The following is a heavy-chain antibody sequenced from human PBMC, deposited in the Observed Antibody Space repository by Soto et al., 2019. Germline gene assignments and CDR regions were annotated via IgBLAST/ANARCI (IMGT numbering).Heavy chain of an antibody. Sequence: QVQLVQSGAEVKEPGSSVKVSCKATGDLFNNYAFTWVLQDPGPGLEWMGRSSPLFSTTNYAQKFQGRVTIGADELTNIVYLEVSNLESEDTARYYCAASSSVAAAGYFNFWGQGTLVTVAP. CDR2: SSPLFSTT. V-gene: IGHV1-69*01. D-gene: IGHD6-13*01. CDR1: GDLFNNYA. J-gene: IGHJ4*02. CDR3: AASSSVAAAGYFNF.